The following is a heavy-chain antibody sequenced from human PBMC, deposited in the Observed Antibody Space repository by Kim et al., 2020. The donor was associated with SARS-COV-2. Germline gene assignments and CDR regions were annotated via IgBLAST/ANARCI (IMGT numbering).Heavy chain of an antibody. J-gene: IGHJ4*02. V-gene: IGHV3-30*18. Sequence: GGSLRLSCAASGFTFSSYGMHWVRQAPGKGLEWVAVISYDGSNKYYADSVKGRFTISRDNSKNTLYLQMNSLRAEDTAVYYCAKVGSGYCSSTSCFGGYYFDYWGQGTLVTVSS. CDR2: ISYDGSNK. CDR1: GFTFSSYG. CDR3: AKVGSGYCSSTSCFGGYYFDY. D-gene: IGHD2-2*01.